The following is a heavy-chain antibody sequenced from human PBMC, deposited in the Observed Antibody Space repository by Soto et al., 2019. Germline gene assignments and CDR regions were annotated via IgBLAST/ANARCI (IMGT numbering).Heavy chain of an antibody. CDR3: ARDFSGFYYYDY. V-gene: IGHV4-59*01. CDR2: IYYSGST. Sequence: QVQLQESGPGLVKPSETLSLTCTVSGGSLSGYYWNWIQQPPGKGLEWIGNIYYSGSTNYNPSLKSRVAISVDTSKNQFSLKLSSVTAADTAVYYCARDFSGFYYYDYWGQGALVTVSS. CDR1: GGSLSGYY. D-gene: IGHD3-22*01. J-gene: IGHJ4*02.